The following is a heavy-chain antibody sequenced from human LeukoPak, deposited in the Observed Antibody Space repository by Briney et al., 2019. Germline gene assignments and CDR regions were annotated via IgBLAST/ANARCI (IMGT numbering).Heavy chain of an antibody. Sequence: PGRSLRLSCAASGFTFSSYAMHWVRQAPGKGLQWVAVIWHDGSSKYYADSVKGRFTISRDNSKNTLYLQLNSLRADDTAVYYCARDPPTRQYTNSFSLDYWGQGTLVTVSS. J-gene: IGHJ4*02. D-gene: IGHD6-13*01. CDR1: GFTFSSYA. CDR2: IWHDGSSK. V-gene: IGHV3-33*01. CDR3: ARDPPTRQYTNSFSLDY.